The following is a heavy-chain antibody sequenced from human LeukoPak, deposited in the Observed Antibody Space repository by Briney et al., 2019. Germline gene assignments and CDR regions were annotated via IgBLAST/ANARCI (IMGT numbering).Heavy chain of an antibody. Sequence: SETLSLTCTVSGGSFSGYYWSWVRQPPGKGLEWIGEINHSGSTNYNPSLKSRVTISVDTSKNQFSLKLSSVTAADTSVYYCARYSPVGATHHDAFDIWGQGTMVTVSS. CDR3: ARYSPVGATHHDAFDI. D-gene: IGHD1-26*01. V-gene: IGHV4-34*01. CDR1: GGSFSGYY. J-gene: IGHJ3*02. CDR2: INHSGST.